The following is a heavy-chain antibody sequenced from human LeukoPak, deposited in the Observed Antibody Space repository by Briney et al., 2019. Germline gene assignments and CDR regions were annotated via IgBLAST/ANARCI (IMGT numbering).Heavy chain of an antibody. CDR2: ISPNSGGT. J-gene: IGHJ4*02. Sequence: VASVKVSCKASGYTFTGYYMHWVRQAPGQGLEYMGWISPNSGGTNYAQKFQGRVTMTSDTSINTAYMELRRLRSDDTAVYYCARDSTGGYPDYWGQGTLVTVSA. V-gene: IGHV1-2*02. CDR3: ARDSTGGYPDY. CDR1: GYTFTGYY. D-gene: IGHD7-27*01.